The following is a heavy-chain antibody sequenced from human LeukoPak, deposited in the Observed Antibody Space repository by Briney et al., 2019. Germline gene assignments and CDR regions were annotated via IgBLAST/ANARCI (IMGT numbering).Heavy chain of an antibody. CDR3: AREGPYSSGLSGAFDI. CDR1: GFTFSSYD. J-gene: IGHJ3*02. CDR2: IGTAGDT. Sequence: PGGSLRLSCAASGFTFSSYDMHWVRQATGKGLEWVSAIGTAGDTYYPGSVKGRFTISRENAKNSSYLQMNSLRAGDTAVYYCAREGPYSSGLSGAFDIWGQGTMVTVSS. D-gene: IGHD6-19*01. V-gene: IGHV3-13*01.